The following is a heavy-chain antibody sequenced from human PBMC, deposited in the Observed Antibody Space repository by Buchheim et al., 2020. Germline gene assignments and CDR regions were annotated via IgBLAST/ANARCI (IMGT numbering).Heavy chain of an antibody. CDR3: AISRGWWALDY. D-gene: IGHD6-19*01. V-gene: IGHV1-3*04. J-gene: IGHJ4*02. Sequence: QVQVVQSGAEVKKPGASVKVSCKASGYTFTTYDLHWVYQAPGQRLEYLGWINTGNGNPEFSQKFRGRVTITRDTSASTPYMELNNLRSEDTGVYYCAISRGWWALDYWGQGTL. CDR1: GYTFTTYD. CDR2: INTGNGNP.